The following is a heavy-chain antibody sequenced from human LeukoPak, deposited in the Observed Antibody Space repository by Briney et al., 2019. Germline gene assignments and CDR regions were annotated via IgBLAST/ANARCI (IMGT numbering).Heavy chain of an antibody. CDR2: IDPSGGST. CDR3: ARDLAVEMATITDY. J-gene: IGHJ4*02. V-gene: IGHV1-46*01. D-gene: IGHD5-24*01. CDR1: GYTFTNYY. Sequence: ASVKVSCKASGYTFTNYYIHWVRQAPGQGLEWMGIIDPSGGSTSYAQNFQGRVTMTSDTSTSTVYMELSSLRFEDKAVYYCARDLAVEMATITDYWGQETLVTVSS.